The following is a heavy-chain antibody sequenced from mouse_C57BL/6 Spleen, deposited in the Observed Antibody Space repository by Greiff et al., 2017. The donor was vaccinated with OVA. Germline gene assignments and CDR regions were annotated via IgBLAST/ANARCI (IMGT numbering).Heavy chain of an antibody. CDR1: GFTFSDYG. J-gene: IGHJ4*01. CDR3: ARVGYYAMDY. Sequence: EVKLMESGGGLVKPGGSLKLSCAASGFTFSDYGMHWVRQAPEKGLEWVAYISSGSSTIYSADTVKGRFTISRDNAKNTLFLQMTSLRSEDTAMYYCARVGYYAMDYWGQGTSVTVSS. CDR2: ISSGSSTI. V-gene: IGHV5-17*01.